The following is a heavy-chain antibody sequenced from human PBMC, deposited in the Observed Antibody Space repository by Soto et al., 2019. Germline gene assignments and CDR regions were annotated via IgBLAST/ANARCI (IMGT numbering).Heavy chain of an antibody. CDR1: GGSISSNY. CDR2: VYNSGST. D-gene: IGHD6-13*01. CDR3: ARYRREAVAGYTLDN. J-gene: IGHJ4*02. Sequence: PSETLSLTCTVSGGSISSNYWTWIRQPPGKGLEWIGYVYNSGSTNYNPSLKSRVTISEDTSKSQFSLKVNSMTAADTAVYYCARYRREAVAGYTLDNWGQGILVTVSS. V-gene: IGHV4-59*01.